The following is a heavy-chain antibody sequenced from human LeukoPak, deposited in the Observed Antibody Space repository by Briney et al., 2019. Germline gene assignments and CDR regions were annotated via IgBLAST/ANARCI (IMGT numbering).Heavy chain of an antibody. J-gene: IGHJ4*02. CDR1: GFTFSSYG. Sequence: GGSRRLSCAASGFTFSSYGMHWVRQAPGKGLEWVAFIRYDGSNKYYADSVKGRFTISRDNSKNTLYLQMNSLRAGDTAVYYCAKDLGCSGGSCYSGVDYWGQGTLVTVSS. V-gene: IGHV3-30*02. CDR3: AKDLGCSGGSCYSGVDY. D-gene: IGHD2-15*01. CDR2: IRYDGSNK.